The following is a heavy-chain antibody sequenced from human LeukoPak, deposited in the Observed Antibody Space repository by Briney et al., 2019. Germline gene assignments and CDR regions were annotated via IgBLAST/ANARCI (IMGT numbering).Heavy chain of an antibody. Sequence: HPGGSLRLSCAASGFTASRNYMTWVRQAPGKGLEWVSLIESGGSTYYADSVKGRFTISRDNPKNTLYLQMSSLRAEDTAVYYCARDRGTGYYFDYWGQGTLVTVSS. J-gene: IGHJ4*02. CDR1: GFTASRNY. D-gene: IGHD3-10*01. CDR3: ARDRGTGYYFDY. CDR2: IESGGST. V-gene: IGHV3-66*01.